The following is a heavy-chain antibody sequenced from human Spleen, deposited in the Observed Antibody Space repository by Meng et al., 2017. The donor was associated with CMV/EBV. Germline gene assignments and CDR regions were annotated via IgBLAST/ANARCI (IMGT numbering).Heavy chain of an antibody. D-gene: IGHD3-10*01. CDR2: IYWDDDK. Sequence: FTLKDSVPPLVKPRQTLTPPCTFSGFSLSTSGLGVGWIRQPPGKALELLALIYWDDDKRYSPSLKSRLTITTDTSKNQVVLTMTNMDPVDTATYYCAHGFWGSRYFDYWGQGTLVTVSS. CDR1: GFSLSTSGLG. CDR3: AHGFWGSRYFDY. J-gene: IGHJ4*02. V-gene: IGHV2-5*02.